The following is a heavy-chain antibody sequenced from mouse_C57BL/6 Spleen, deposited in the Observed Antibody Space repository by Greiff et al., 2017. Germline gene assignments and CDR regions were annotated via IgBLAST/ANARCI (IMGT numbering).Heavy chain of an antibody. V-gene: IGHV1-64*01. J-gene: IGHJ4*01. D-gene: IGHD2-4*01. CDR3: AREYYDYDEGYAMDY. Sequence: VQLQQPGAELVKPGASVKLSCKASGYTFTSYWMHWVKQRPGQGLEWIGMIHPNSGSTNNNEKFKSKATLTVDKSSSTAYMQLSSLTSEDSAVYYCAREYYDYDEGYAMDYWGQGTSVTVAS. CDR1: GYTFTSYW. CDR2: IHPNSGST.